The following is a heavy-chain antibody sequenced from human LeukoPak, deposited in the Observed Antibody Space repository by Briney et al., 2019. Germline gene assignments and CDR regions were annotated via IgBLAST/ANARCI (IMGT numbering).Heavy chain of an antibody. V-gene: IGHV1-69*06. Sequence: SVKVSCKASGGTFSSYAISWVRQAPGQGLEWMGGIIPIFGTANYAQKFQGRVTITADKSTSTAFMELSSLRSEDTAVYYCARESLVPASGYYYYMDVWGKGTTVTVSS. CDR2: IIPIFGTA. J-gene: IGHJ6*03. CDR3: ARESLVPASGYYYYMDV. CDR1: GGTFSSYA. D-gene: IGHD2-2*01.